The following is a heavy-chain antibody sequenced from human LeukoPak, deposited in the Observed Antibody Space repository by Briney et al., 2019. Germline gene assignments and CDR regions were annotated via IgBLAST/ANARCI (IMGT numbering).Heavy chain of an antibody. CDR3: TRQANITGTTVVYYYYYGMDV. D-gene: IGHD1-7*01. J-gene: IGHJ6*02. V-gene: IGHV3-73*01. CDR1: GFTFSGSA. Sequence: GGSLRLSCAASGFTFSGSAMHWVRQASGKGLEWVGRIRSKANSYATAYAASVKGRFTISRDDSKNTAYLQMNSLKTEDTAVYYCTRQANITGTTVVYYYYYGMDVWGRGTTVTVSS. CDR2: IRSKANSYAT.